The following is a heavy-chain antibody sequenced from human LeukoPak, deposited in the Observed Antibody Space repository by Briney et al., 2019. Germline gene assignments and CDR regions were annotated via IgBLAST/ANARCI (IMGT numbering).Heavy chain of an antibody. CDR3: VRHPRYSTGWAIDY. J-gene: IGHJ4*02. Sequence: SETLSLTCAVSGYSISNAYYWGWIRQPPGKGLECIASMYHSGNTYYNPSLKNRATIPIDPSKHQFSLKLNSVTAAGTSVSYCVRHPRYSTGWAIDYWGRGTLVSVSS. D-gene: IGHD6-19*01. CDR1: GYSISNAYY. CDR2: MYHSGNT. V-gene: IGHV4-38-2*01.